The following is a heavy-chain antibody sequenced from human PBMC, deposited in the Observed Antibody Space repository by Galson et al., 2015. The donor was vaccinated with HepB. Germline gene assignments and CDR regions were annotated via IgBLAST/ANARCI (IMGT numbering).Heavy chain of an antibody. CDR2: INGGAGGT. CDR3: VKGGGATPYYFDH. V-gene: IGHV3-23*01. Sequence: SLRLSCAASGFTFTSYAMSWARQTSGKGLEWVSGINGGAGGTYYADSVKGRFTISRDNSKNTLNLQMNSLRAEDTALYYCVKGGGATPYYFDHWGQGTLVTVSS. J-gene: IGHJ4*02. CDR1: GFTFTSYA. D-gene: IGHD1-26*01.